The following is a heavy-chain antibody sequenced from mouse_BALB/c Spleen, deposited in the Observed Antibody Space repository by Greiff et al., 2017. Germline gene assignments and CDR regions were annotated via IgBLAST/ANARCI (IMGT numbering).Heavy chain of an antibody. Sequence: QVQLQQPGAELVKPGASVKLSCKASGYTFTSYWMHWVKQRPGQGLEWIGEINPSNGRTNYNEKFKSKATLTVDKSSSTAYMQLSSLTSEDSAVYYCARFGHYYAMDYWGQGTSVTVSS. CDR1: GYTFTSYW. CDR3: ARFGHYYAMDY. J-gene: IGHJ4*01. V-gene: IGHV1S81*02. CDR2: INPSNGRT.